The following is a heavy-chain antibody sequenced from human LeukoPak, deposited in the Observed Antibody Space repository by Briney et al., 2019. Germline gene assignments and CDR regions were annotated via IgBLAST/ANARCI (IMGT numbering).Heavy chain of an antibody. J-gene: IGHJ4*02. CDR3: ARDKQRGSGSYGYDY. Sequence: PSETLSLTCTVSGGSISSYYWSWIRQPPGKGLEWIGYIYYSGSTNYNPSLKSRVTISVDTSKNQFSLKLSSVTAADTAVYYCARDKQRGSGSYGYDYWGQGTLVTVSS. V-gene: IGHV4-59*01. CDR1: GGSISSYY. D-gene: IGHD3-10*01. CDR2: IYYSGST.